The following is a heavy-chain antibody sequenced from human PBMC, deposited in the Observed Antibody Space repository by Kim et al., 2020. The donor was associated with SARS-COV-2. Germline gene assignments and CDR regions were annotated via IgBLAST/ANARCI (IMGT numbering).Heavy chain of an antibody. D-gene: IGHD3-9*01. CDR2: ISSSRTYI. V-gene: IGHV3-21*01. CDR1: GFTFSTYT. CDR3: AREEYYDILTGYYSLDY. J-gene: IGHJ4*02. Sequence: GGSLRLSCTTSGFTFSTYTMNWVRQAPGKGLEWVSSISSSRTYIYYADSVKGRFTISRDNAKNLLYLQMDSLRAEDTAVYYCAREEYYDILTGYYSLDYWGQGTLVTGSS.